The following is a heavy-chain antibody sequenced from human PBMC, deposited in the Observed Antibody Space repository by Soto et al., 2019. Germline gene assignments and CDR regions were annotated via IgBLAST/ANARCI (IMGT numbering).Heavy chain of an antibody. V-gene: IGHV3-48*02. CDR3: ARDPPPSLRYGSGSYYTEYYYGMDV. D-gene: IGHD3-10*01. CDR1: GFTFSSYS. Sequence: EVQLVESGGGLVQPGGSLRLSCAASGFTFSSYSMNWVRQAPGKGLEWVSYISSSSSTIYYADSVKGRFTISRDNGKNSRYLQTNSLRDEDTAVYYCARDPPPSLRYGSGSYYTEYYYGMDVWGQGTTVTVSS. J-gene: IGHJ6*02. CDR2: ISSSSSTI.